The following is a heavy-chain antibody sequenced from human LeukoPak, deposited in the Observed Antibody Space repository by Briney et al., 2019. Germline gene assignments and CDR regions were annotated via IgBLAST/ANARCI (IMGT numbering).Heavy chain of an antibody. CDR1: GYVFTLFG. J-gene: IGHJ4*02. CDR3: ARDRDVIGVTTTRLDY. D-gene: IGHD6-19*01. V-gene: IGHV1-18*04. Sequence: ASVKVSCKASGYVFTLFGFSWVRQAPGHGLEGMGWISGYNGDTKYAQKLQGRVTLTTDSSASTAYMELRTLRSDDTAIYYCARDRDVIGVTTTRLDYWGQGTLVTVSS. CDR2: ISGYNGDT.